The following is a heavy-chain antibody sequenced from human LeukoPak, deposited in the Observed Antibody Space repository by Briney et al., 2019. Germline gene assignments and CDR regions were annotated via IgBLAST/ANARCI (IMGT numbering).Heavy chain of an antibody. CDR3: ARDPSNTSGWSPYFDY. CDR2: ISAYKRDT. V-gene: IGHV1-18*04. J-gene: IGHJ4*02. Sequence: ASVTVSCKASGYTYTNHGITWVRQAPGQGLEWMGWISAYKRDTKYAQYFQGRVTLITESSTNTAYMELRSLRSDDTAIYYCARDPSNTSGWSPYFDYWGQGTLVTVSA. D-gene: IGHD6-13*01. CDR1: GYTYTNHG.